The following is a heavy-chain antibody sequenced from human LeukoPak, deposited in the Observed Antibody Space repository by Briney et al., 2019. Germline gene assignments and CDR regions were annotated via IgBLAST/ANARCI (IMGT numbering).Heavy chain of an antibody. CDR3: ARGFGWNDAFFDY. D-gene: IGHD1-1*01. Sequence: ASVKVSCKASGYTFTSYDINWVRQATGQGLEWMGWMNPNSGNTGYAQKFQGRVTITRNTSTSTAYMELRSLRSDDTAVYYCARGFGWNDAFFDYWGQGTLVTVSS. CDR2: MNPNSGNT. CDR1: GYTFTSYD. J-gene: IGHJ4*02. V-gene: IGHV1-8*03.